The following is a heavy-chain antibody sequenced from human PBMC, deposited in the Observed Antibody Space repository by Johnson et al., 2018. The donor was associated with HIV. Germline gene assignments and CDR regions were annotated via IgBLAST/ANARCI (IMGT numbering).Heavy chain of an antibody. CDR1: GFIFRSYP. Sequence: QVQLVESGGGVVQPGRSLRLSCAASGFIFRSYPMNWVRQAPGKGLEWVAIISYDGSRKYYADSVKGRSTISRDNSKNTLYLQMNSLRAEATAVYYCARLPSGYSRDDFDIGGQGTMVTVSS. V-gene: IGHV3-30-3*01. D-gene: IGHD5-18*01. CDR3: ARLPSGYSRDDFDI. J-gene: IGHJ3*02. CDR2: ISYDGSRK.